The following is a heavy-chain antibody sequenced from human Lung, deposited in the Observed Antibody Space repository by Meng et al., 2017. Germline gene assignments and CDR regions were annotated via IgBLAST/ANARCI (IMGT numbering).Heavy chain of an antibody. Sequence: HVRRARGVAGLLKPSEPLSLACVVSCGSFSDYYWSWIRQPPGKGLEWIGEINHSGSTNYNPSLESRATISVDTSQNNFSLKLSSVTAADSAVYYCARGPTTMAHDFDYWGQGTLVTVSS. V-gene: IGHV4-34*02. CDR2: INHSGST. D-gene: IGHD4-11*01. J-gene: IGHJ4*02. CDR3: ARGPTTMAHDFDY. CDR1: CGSFSDYY.